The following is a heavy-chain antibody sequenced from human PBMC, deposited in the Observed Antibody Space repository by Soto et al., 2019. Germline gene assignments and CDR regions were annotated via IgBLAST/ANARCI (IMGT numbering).Heavy chain of an antibody. CDR2: ISKDGNSK. CDR3: ARDPQGSYCYIDY. CDR1: GFTFSNYA. J-gene: IGHJ4*02. D-gene: IGHD3-10*01. V-gene: IGHV3-30-3*01. Sequence: PGGSLRLSCAASGFTFSNYAIHWVRQAPGKGLEWVTIISKDGNSKHYADSVKGRFTISRDNSKNTLFLQMNSLRAEDTVVYYCARDPQGSYCYIDYWGQGTPVTVSS.